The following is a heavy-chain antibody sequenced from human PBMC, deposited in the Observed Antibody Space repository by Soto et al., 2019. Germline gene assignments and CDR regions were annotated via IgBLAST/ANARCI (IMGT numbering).Heavy chain of an antibody. CDR2: INPNSGGT. D-gene: IGHD6-13*01. CDR1: GYTFTGYY. J-gene: IGHJ4*02. Sequence: GASVKVSCKASGYTFTGYYMHWVRQAPGQGLEWMGWINPNSGGTNYAQKFQGRVTMTRDTSISTAYMELSRLRSDDTAVYYCARESSSSWYGTETNFDYWGQGTLVTVSS. V-gene: IGHV1-2*02. CDR3: ARESSSSWYGTETNFDY.